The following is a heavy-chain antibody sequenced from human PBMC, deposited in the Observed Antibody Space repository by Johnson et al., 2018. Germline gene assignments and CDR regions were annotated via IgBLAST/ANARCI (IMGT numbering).Heavy chain of an antibody. CDR1: GFTFSGSA. Sequence: VQLQESGGGLVQPGGSLKLSCAASGFTFSGSAMHWVRQASGKGLEWVGRIRSKANNYATAYAASVKGRFTVPRDDSKNTAYLQMNSLKTEDTAVYYCTRDPDISSGGGDDAFDIWGQGTMVTVSS. V-gene: IGHV3-73*02. J-gene: IGHJ3*02. D-gene: IGHD3-22*01. CDR3: TRDPDISSGGGDDAFDI. CDR2: IRSKANNYAT.